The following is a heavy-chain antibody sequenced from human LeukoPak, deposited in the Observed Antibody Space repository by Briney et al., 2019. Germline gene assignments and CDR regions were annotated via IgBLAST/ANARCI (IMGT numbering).Heavy chain of an antibody. D-gene: IGHD4-17*01. CDR3: ARAPIYGDYAQYYYYYGMDV. V-gene: IGHV4-34*01. Sequence: SETLSLTCAVYGGSFSGYYWSWIRQPPGKGLEWIGEISHSGSTNYNPSLKSRVTISVDTSKNQFSLKLSSVTAADTAVYYCARAPIYGDYAQYYYYYGMDVWGQGTTVTVSS. J-gene: IGHJ6*02. CDR1: GGSFSGYY. CDR2: ISHSGST.